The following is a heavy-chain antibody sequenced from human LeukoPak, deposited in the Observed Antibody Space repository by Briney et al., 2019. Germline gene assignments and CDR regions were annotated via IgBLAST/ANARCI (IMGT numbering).Heavy chain of an antibody. Sequence: PGRSLRLSCPASGFTFTSYSMNWVRQAPGKGRGWVSSISSISSYIYYADSVKVRFTISRDNAKNSLYLQMNSLRAEDTAVYSCARDPQYDFWSGYYYYYYYYMDVWGKGTTVTVSS. J-gene: IGHJ6*03. D-gene: IGHD3-3*01. CDR1: GFTFTSYS. CDR2: ISSISSYI. CDR3: ARDPQYDFWSGYYYYYYYYMDV. V-gene: IGHV3-21*01.